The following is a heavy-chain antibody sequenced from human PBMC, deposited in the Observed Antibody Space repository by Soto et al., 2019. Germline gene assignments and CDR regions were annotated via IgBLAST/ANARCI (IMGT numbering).Heavy chain of an antibody. Sequence: GGSLRLSCAASGFTFSSYSMNWVRQAPGKGLECVSYISSSSSTIYYADSVKGRFTISRDNAKNSLYLQMNSLRAEDTAVYYCASTLPNDAFDIWGQGTMVTVSS. J-gene: IGHJ3*02. CDR3: ASTLPNDAFDI. CDR1: GFTFSSYS. CDR2: ISSSSSTI. V-gene: IGHV3-48*01.